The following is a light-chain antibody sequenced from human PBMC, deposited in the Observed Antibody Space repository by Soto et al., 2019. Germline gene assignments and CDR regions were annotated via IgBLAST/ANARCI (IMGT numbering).Light chain of an antibody. Sequence: VLTQSPATLSLSPGERATLSCRASQSIHTSLAWYQQKPGQPPRLVVYDSTLRANGVPDRFGGSRSGTDFTLTINNLEPEDFAVYYCQQRNVWPPITFGQGHDWRL. V-gene: IGKV3-11*01. CDR2: DST. J-gene: IGKJ5*01. CDR3: QQRNVWPPIT. CDR1: QSIHTS.